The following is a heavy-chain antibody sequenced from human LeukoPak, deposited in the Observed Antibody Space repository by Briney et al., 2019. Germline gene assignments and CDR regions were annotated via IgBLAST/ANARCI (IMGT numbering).Heavy chain of an antibody. V-gene: IGHV3-23*01. CDR1: TFNFGLYV. D-gene: IGHD5-24*01. J-gene: IGHJ4*02. Sequence: PGGSLRLSYEASTFNFGLYVMTWARQAPGKGLEWVSGISGGGLSTYYTDSVKGRFTISRENSKNTLYLQMNSLRAEDTAVYYCAKVGWLQFRADYWGQGTLVTVSS. CDR2: ISGGGLST. CDR3: AKVGWLQFRADY.